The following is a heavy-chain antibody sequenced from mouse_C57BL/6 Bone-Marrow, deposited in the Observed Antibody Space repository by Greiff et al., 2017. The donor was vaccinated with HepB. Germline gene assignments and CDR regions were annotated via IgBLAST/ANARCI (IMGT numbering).Heavy chain of an antibody. Sequence: DVQLVESGGGLVQPKGSLKLSCAASGFSFNTYAMNWVRQAPGKGLEWVARIRSKSNNYATYYADSVKDRFTISRDDSESMLYLQMNKLKTEDTAMYYCVRQEGSPGFAYWGQGTLVTVSA. J-gene: IGHJ3*01. CDR2: IRSKSNNYAT. CDR1: GFSFNTYA. V-gene: IGHV10-1*01. CDR3: VRQEGSPGFAY.